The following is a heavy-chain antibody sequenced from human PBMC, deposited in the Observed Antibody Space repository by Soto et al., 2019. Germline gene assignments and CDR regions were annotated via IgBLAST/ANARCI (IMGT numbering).Heavy chain of an antibody. D-gene: IGHD1-7*01. Sequence: SVKVSCKASGGTFSSYAISWVRQAPGQGLEWMGGIIPIFGTANYAQKFQGRVTITADESTSTAYMELSSLRSEDTAVYYCARLAGRYSWNYDTVDYWGQGTLVTVSS. J-gene: IGHJ4*02. CDR2: IIPIFGTA. V-gene: IGHV1-69*13. CDR3: ARLAGRYSWNYDTVDY. CDR1: GGTFSSYA.